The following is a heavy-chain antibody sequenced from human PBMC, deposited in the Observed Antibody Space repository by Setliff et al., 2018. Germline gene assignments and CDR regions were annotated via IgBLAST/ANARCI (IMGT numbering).Heavy chain of an antibody. J-gene: IGHJ3*01. Sequence: GASVKGLCKASGGAFSNSGVSWVRQAPGQGPEWVRRIIPMFGITNYVQKFQGRVTITADESTRTAFMELSSVRSDDTAFYYCATPTRYCTTTSCQSLDAFDFWGQGTMVTVSS. V-gene: IGHV1-69*13. CDR2: IIPMFGIT. CDR1: GGAFSNSG. CDR3: ATPTRYCTTTSCQSLDAFDF. D-gene: IGHD2-2*01.